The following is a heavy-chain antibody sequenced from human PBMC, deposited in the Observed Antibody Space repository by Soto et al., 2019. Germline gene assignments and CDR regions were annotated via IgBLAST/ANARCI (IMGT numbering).Heavy chain of an antibody. J-gene: IGHJ6*02. CDR2: IIPMFGTT. D-gene: IGHD6-19*01. CDR3: ARARTVAVSGRTGGYYFSAMDL. CDR1: GGTFSSYS. V-gene: IGHV1-69*01. Sequence: QVQLEQSGAEVKKPGSSVRVSCRASGGTFSSYSINWVRRAPGQGLEWMGAIIPMFGTTKNAQKFDGRVTMNAEASPSRVSMEMSSLRPEDTGVYFCARARTVAVSGRTGGYYFSAMDLWGQGTTVTVSS.